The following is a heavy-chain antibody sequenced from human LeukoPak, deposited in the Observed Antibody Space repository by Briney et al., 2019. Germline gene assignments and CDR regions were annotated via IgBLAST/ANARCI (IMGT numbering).Heavy chain of an antibody. CDR3: AVAYCGGDCYSILDY. CDR2: INHSGST. V-gene: IGHV4-34*01. D-gene: IGHD2-21*02. CDR1: GGSFSGYY. Sequence: SETLSLTCAVYGGSFSGYYWSWIRPPPGKGLEWIGEINHSGSTNYNPSLKSRVTISVDTSKNQFSLKLSSVTAADTTVYYCAVAYCGGDCYSILDYWGQGTLVTVSS. J-gene: IGHJ4*02.